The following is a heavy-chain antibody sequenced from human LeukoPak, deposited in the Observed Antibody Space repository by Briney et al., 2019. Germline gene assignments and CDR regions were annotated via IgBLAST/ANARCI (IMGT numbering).Heavy chain of an antibody. V-gene: IGHV3-74*03. Sequence: GGSLRLSCTASKFTFSGYWMHWVRQPPGKGLVWVARINSDGASTTYADSVKARFTISRDNAKSTVYLQMESLRAEDTAVYYCARDLAAGYSGYDLDSWGQGTLVTVSS. CDR1: KFTFSGYW. CDR2: INSDGAST. J-gene: IGHJ4*02. CDR3: ARDLAAGYSGYDLDS. D-gene: IGHD5-12*01.